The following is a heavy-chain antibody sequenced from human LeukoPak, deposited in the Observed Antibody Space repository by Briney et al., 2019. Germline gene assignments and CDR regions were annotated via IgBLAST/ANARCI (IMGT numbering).Heavy chain of an antibody. CDR3: ARGEGGSGWYYFDY. Sequence: ETLSLTCTVSGGSISSYYWSWIRQPPGKGLEWVSSITAYSSYIYYADSVKGRFTISRDNAKNSLSLQMNSLRAEDTAVYYCARGEGGSGWYYFDYWGQGALVTVSS. D-gene: IGHD6-19*01. J-gene: IGHJ4*02. CDR2: ITAYSSYI. CDR1: GGSISSYY. V-gene: IGHV3-21*01.